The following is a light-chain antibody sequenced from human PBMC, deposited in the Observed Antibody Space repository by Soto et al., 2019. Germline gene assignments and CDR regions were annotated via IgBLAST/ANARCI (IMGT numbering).Light chain of an antibody. CDR2: DVS. J-gene: IGLJ1*01. V-gene: IGLV2-14*03. Sequence: QSALTQPASVSGSPGQSINISCTGTSSDVGGYNYVSWYQHHPGKAPKRIIYDVSNRPSGVSNPFSGSKSGNTASLTISGLQHEDEADYYCSSYTTSNARQIVFGTGTELTVL. CDR3: SSYTTSNARQIV. CDR1: SSDVGGYNY.